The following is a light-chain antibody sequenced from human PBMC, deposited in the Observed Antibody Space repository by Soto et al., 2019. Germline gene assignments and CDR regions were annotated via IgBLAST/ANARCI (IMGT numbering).Light chain of an antibody. V-gene: IGLV1-40*01. J-gene: IGLJ1*01. CDR3: QSYDSSLSGSRV. CDR1: SSNIGAGYD. CDR2: GNS. Sequence: QSVLTQPPSVSWGPRERVTIFCTGGSSNIGAGYDVHWYQQLPGTAPKLLIYGNSNRPSGVPDRFSGSKSGTSASLAITGLQAEDEADYYCQSYDSSLSGSRVFGTGTKVTVL.